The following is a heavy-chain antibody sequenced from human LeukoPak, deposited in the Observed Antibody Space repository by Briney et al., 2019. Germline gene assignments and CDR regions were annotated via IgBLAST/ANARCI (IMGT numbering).Heavy chain of an antibody. CDR2: ISGSSSTR. D-gene: IGHD5-24*01. Sequence: QTGGSLRLSCAASGFTFSIYSMSWVRQAPGKGLEWVSYISGSSSTRYYADSVKGRFTSSRDNAKNSVYLQMNSLRVDDTAVYYCARGDGYPPDYWGQGTLVTVSS. V-gene: IGHV3-48*04. J-gene: IGHJ4*02. CDR1: GFTFSIYS. CDR3: ARGDGYPPDY.